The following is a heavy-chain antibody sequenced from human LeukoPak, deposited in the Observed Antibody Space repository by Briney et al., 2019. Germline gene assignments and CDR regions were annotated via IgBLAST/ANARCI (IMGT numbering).Heavy chain of an antibody. V-gene: IGHV3-23*01. CDR1: GFTFSSYA. CDR3: AKDGRGVVTNWFDP. Sequence: PGGSPRLSCAASGFTFSSYAMSWVRQAPGKGLEWVSAISGSGGSTYYADSVKGRFTISRDNSKNTLYLQMNSLRAEDTAVYYCAKDGRGVVTNWFDPWGQGTLVTVSS. D-gene: IGHD3-3*01. J-gene: IGHJ5*02. CDR2: ISGSGGST.